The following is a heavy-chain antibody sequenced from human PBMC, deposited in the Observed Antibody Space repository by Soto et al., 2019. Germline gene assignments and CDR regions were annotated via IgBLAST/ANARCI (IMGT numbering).Heavy chain of an antibody. CDR3: ARGYSSGWSYYYYYGMDV. CDR1: GGSISSGDYY. V-gene: IGHV4-30-4*01. CDR2: IYYSGST. J-gene: IGHJ6*02. Sequence: SEPLSLTCTVSGGSISSGDYYWSWIRQPPGKGLEWIGYIYYSGSTYYNPSLKSRVTISVDTSKNQFSLKLSSVTAADTAVYYCARGYSSGWSYYYYYGMDVWGQGTTVTVSS. D-gene: IGHD6-19*01.